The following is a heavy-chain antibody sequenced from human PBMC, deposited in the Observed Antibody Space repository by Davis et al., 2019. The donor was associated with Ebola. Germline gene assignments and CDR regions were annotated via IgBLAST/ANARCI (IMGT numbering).Heavy chain of an antibody. CDR2: ISGSGGST. D-gene: IGHD2-21*02. V-gene: IGHV3-23*01. J-gene: IGHJ6*02. CDR3: ARGARGDPILGHGMDV. Sequence: PGGSLRLSCAASGFTFSSYAMSWVRQAPGTGLEWVSGISGSGGSTYYADSVKGRFTISRDNSKNTLYLQMNSLRAEDTAVYYCARGARGDPILGHGMDVWGQGTTVTVSS. CDR1: GFTFSSYA.